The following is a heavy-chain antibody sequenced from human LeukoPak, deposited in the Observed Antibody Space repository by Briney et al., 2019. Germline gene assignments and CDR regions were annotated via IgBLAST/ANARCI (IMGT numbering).Heavy chain of an antibody. CDR1: GLTFRTTW. CDR2: MNGEGTTI. Sequence: GGSLRLSCATSGLTFRTTWMHWVRQAPGKGLMWVSRMNGEGTTIDYADSVKGRFTVSRDYAKNTLFLQMNDLRTEDTALYFCATARNFRFEYWGQGSLVIVSA. CDR3: ATARNFRFEY. D-gene: IGHD1-7*01. J-gene: IGHJ4*02. V-gene: IGHV3-74*01.